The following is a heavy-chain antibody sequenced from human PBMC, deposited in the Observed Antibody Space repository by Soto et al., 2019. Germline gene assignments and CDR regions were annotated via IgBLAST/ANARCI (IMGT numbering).Heavy chain of an antibody. V-gene: IGHV1-8*01. CDR1: GYTLTSYD. Sequence: QVQLVQSGAEVKRPGASVKVSCKASGYTLTSYDFNWVRQAPGQGLEWMGWVNPNSGNTDYAQKFQGRVTMTRNTSIRTAYMELSSLRSEDTAVYYCARASYLDPAFDIWGQGTMVTVSS. CDR2: VNPNSGNT. CDR3: ARASYLDPAFDI. J-gene: IGHJ3*02. D-gene: IGHD2-2*03.